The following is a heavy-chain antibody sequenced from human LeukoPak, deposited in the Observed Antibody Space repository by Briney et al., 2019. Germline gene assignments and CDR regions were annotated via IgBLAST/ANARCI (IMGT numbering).Heavy chain of an antibody. CDR2: INHSGST. CDR3: VRAEQWLVYGFDY. J-gene: IGHJ4*02. D-gene: IGHD6-19*01. V-gene: IGHV4-34*01. Sequence: KPSETLSLTCAVYGGSFSGYYWSWIRQPPGKGLEWIGEINHSGSTNYNTSLKSRVTISVDTSKNQFSLKLSSVTAADTAVYYCVRAEQWLVYGFDYWGQGTLVTVSS. CDR1: GGSFSGYY.